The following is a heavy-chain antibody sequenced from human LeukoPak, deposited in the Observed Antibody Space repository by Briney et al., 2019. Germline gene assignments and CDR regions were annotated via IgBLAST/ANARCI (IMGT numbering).Heavy chain of an antibody. Sequence: PGGSLRLSCAASGFTFSSYWMHWVRQAPGKGLVWVSRINSDESSTNYADSVKGRFTISRDNTKNTLYLQMNSLRAEDTAVYYCASSPYGGFHDYWGQGTLVTVSS. CDR2: INSDESST. CDR1: GFTFSSYW. CDR3: ASSPYGGFHDY. D-gene: IGHD5-12*01. V-gene: IGHV3-74*01. J-gene: IGHJ4*02.